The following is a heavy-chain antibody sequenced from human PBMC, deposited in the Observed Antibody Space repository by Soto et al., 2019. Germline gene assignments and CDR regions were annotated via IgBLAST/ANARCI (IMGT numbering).Heavy chain of an antibody. CDR1: GGACSGYY. D-gene: IGHD6-13*01. CDR3: ARGIAAAV. Sequence: QVQLQQWGAGLLKPSETLSLTCAVYGGACSGYYWSWIRQPPGKGLEWIGEINHSGSTNYNPSLKSRVTISVDTSKNQLSLKLSSVTAADTAVYYCARGIAAAVWGQGTLVTVYS. CDR2: INHSGST. J-gene: IGHJ4*02. V-gene: IGHV4-34*01.